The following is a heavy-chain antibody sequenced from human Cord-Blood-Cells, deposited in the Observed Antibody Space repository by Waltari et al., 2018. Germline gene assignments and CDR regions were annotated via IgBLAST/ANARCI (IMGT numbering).Heavy chain of an antibody. J-gene: IGHJ3*02. CDR1: GGSFSGYY. CDR2: INQSGST. D-gene: IGHD7-27*01. CDR3: ARASLTGDAFDI. Sequence: QVQLQQWGAGLLKPSETLSLTCAVYGGSFSGYYWSWIRQPPGKGLEWIGEINQSGSTNYNPSLKRRVTISVDTSKNQFSLKLSSVTAADTAVYYCARASLTGDAFDIWGQGTMVTVSS. V-gene: IGHV4-34*01.